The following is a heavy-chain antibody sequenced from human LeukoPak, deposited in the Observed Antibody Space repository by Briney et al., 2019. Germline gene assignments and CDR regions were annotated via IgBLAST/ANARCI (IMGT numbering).Heavy chain of an antibody. J-gene: IGHJ4*02. CDR3: ARDSYGGNWSLGY. Sequence: WASMKLSCKASGFTFTGYYITSVRQAPGQRLKSMGWVNPNSGGTNYAQMFQGRVTMTRDTSISTAYMELSRLTSDDTAVYYCARDSYGGNWSLGYWGQGTLVTVSS. CDR2: VNPNSGGT. V-gene: IGHV1-2*02. CDR1: GFTFTGYY. D-gene: IGHD4-23*01.